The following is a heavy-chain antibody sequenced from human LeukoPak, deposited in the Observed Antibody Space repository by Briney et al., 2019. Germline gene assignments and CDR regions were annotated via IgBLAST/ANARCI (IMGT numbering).Heavy chain of an antibody. Sequence: ASVKVSCKASGYTFTSYGISWVRQAPGQRLEWMGWISAYNGNTNYAQKLQGRVTMTTDTSTSTAYMELRSLRSDDTAVYYCAGGVPAAGFSGFDPWGQGTLVTVSS. CDR2: ISAYNGNT. CDR3: AGGVPAAGFSGFDP. CDR1: GYTFTSYG. D-gene: IGHD2-2*01. V-gene: IGHV1-18*01. J-gene: IGHJ5*02.